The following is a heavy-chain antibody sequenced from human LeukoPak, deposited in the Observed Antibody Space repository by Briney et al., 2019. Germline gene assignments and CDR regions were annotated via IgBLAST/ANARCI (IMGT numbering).Heavy chain of an antibody. CDR3: AKDSLRFLEWLSYLDY. V-gene: IGHV3-30*18. CDR1: GFTFSSYG. CDR2: ISYDGSNK. Sequence: GRSLRLSCAASGFTFSSYGMHWVRQAPGKGLEWVAVISYDGSNKYYADSVKGRFTISRDNSKNTLYLQMNSLRAEDTAVYYCAKDSLRFLEWLSYLDYWGQGTLVTVSS. D-gene: IGHD3-3*01. J-gene: IGHJ4*02.